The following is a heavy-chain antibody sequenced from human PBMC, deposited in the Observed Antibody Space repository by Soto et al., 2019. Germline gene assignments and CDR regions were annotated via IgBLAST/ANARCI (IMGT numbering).Heavy chain of an antibody. CDR1: GFTLSRYE. CDR2: IGSSGSSI. V-gene: IGHV3-48*03. CDR3: GRVGIGYYYAMDV. Sequence: GGSLRLSCAASGFTLSRYEMNWVRQAPGKGLEWVSHIGSSGSSIYNADSVKGRFTIARDNAKNSMYLQMSSLRAEDTAVYYCGRVGIGYYYAMDVWGQGTTVTVSS. J-gene: IGHJ6*02. D-gene: IGHD2-2*03.